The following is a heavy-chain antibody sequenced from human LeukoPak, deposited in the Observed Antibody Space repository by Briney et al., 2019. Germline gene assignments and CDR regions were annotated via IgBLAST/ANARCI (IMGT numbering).Heavy chain of an antibody. D-gene: IGHD2-8*01. Sequence: ASVKVSCKASGGTFSSYAISWVRQAPGQGLEWMGGIIPIFGTANYAQKFQGRVTITADESTSTAYMELSSLRSEDTAAYYCARGLMEMDYYYYMDVWGKGTTVTISS. CDR1: GGTFSSYA. CDR2: IIPIFGTA. J-gene: IGHJ6*03. CDR3: ARGLMEMDYYYYMDV. V-gene: IGHV1-69*13.